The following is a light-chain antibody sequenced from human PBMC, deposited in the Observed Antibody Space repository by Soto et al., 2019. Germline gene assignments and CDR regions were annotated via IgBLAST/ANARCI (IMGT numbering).Light chain of an antibody. Sequence: QAVLTQPPSVSAAPGQKVTISCSGSSSNIENNYVSWYQQFPGTAPKLLIYDNNKRPSGIPDRFSGSKSGTSATLGITGLQTGDEADYYCGTWDSSLSGVVFGGGTKLTVL. J-gene: IGLJ3*02. CDR1: SSNIENNY. CDR3: GTWDSSLSGVV. V-gene: IGLV1-51*01. CDR2: DNN.